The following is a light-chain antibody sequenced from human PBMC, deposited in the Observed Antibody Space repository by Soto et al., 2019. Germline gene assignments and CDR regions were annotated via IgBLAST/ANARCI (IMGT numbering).Light chain of an antibody. CDR1: QSISSW. V-gene: IGKV1-5*03. J-gene: IGKJ4*01. CDR2: KAS. CDR3: QQYNSS. Sequence: DIQMTQSPSTLSASVEDRVTITCRASQSISSWLAWYQQKPGKAPKLLIYKASSLESGVPSRFSGSGSGTEFTLTISSLQPDDFATYYCQQYNSSFGGGTKVDIK.